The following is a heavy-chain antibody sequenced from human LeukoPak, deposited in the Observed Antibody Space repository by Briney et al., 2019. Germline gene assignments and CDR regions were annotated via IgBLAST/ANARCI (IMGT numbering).Heavy chain of an antibody. D-gene: IGHD5-18*01. V-gene: IGHV1-18*01. CDR3: ARDGQQLWLQFDH. Sequence: ASVKVSCKASGYTFTSYGISWVPQAPGQGLEWMGWLSAYNGNTNYTQKPQGRVTMTRDMSTSTVYMELSTLRSEDTAVYYCARDGQQLWLQFDHWGQGTLVTVSS. CDR1: GYTFTSYG. CDR2: LSAYNGNT. J-gene: IGHJ4*02.